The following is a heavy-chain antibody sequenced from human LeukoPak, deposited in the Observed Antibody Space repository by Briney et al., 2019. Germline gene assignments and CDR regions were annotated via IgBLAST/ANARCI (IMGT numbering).Heavy chain of an antibody. CDR1: GFTFSSYA. Sequence: GGSLRLSCAASGFTFSSYAMSWVRQAPRKGLVWVSSISGSGATTNYADSVRGRFTISRDSSMNTVYLQMNSLRAEDTAIYYCMKGRFDSSAHLDGFWGQGTLVTVSS. V-gene: IGHV3-23*01. CDR2: ISGSGATT. J-gene: IGHJ4*02. D-gene: IGHD3-22*01. CDR3: MKGRFDSSAHLDGF.